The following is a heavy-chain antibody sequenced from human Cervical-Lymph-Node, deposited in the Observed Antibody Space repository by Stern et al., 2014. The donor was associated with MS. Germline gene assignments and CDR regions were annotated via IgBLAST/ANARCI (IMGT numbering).Heavy chain of an antibody. CDR1: GYTFTTYA. J-gene: IGHJ2*01. CDR3: ARGWLGPDWYFDL. D-gene: IGHD5-12*01. Sequence: QVQLVQSGSELKKPGASVKVSCKASGYTFTTYAMNWVRQAPGQGLAWMGWINTITGNPTYAPGFTGRFVFSLDTSVSTAYLQISSLRANDTAVYYCARGWLGPDWYFDLWGRGTLVTVSS. V-gene: IGHV7-4-1*02. CDR2: INTITGNP.